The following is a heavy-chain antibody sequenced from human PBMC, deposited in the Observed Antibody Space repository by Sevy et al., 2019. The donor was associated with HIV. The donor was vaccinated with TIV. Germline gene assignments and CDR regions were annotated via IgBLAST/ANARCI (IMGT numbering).Heavy chain of an antibody. CDR3: ERVGGITMVREVIMAYAFDI. CDR1: GFTFSGYY. D-gene: IGHD3-10*01. J-gene: IGHJ3*02. V-gene: IGHV3-11*04. CDR2: ISSSGSTI. Sequence: GGSLRLSCAASGFTFSGYYMSWIRQAPGEGLEWVSYISSSGSTIYYADSGKGRFTISSDKAKNSLYLQMNSLSAEEMAVYYCERVGGITMVREVIMAYAFDIWGQGTMVTVSS.